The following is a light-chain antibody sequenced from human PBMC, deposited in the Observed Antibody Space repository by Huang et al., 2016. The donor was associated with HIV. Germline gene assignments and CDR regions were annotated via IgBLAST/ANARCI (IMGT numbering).Light chain of an antibody. V-gene: IGKV1-6*01. Sequence: AIQMTQSPSFVSASVGDRVTITCRASQDIRNDLGWYQQRPGEVPRLLIYAAFNLQRGVPARFSGSGSGTDFTLTISDLRPEDFATYYCLQDYNYPSTFGLGTKLEL. CDR2: AAF. J-gene: IGKJ2*01. CDR1: QDIRND. CDR3: LQDYNYPST.